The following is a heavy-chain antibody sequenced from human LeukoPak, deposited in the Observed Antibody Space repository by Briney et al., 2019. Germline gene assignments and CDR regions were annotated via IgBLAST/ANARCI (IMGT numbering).Heavy chain of an antibody. Sequence: GGSLRLSCAASGFTFSSYSMNWVRQAPGKGLEWVSSISSSSSYIYYADSVKGRFTISRDNAKNSLYLQMNSLRAEDTAVYYCARTIYCSGGSCYSNDYWGQGTLVTVSS. CDR3: ARTIYCSGGSCYSNDY. V-gene: IGHV3-21*01. CDR1: GFTFSSYS. J-gene: IGHJ4*02. CDR2: ISSSSSYI. D-gene: IGHD2-15*01.